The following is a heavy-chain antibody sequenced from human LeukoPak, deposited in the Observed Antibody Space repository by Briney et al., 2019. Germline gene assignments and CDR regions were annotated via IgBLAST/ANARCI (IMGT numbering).Heavy chain of an antibody. CDR1: GGSISSYY. Sequence: NPSETLSLTCTVSGGSISSYYWSWIRQPPGKGLEWIGYIYYSGSTNYNPSLKSRVTISVDTSKNQFSLKLSSVTAADTAVYYCAREIWGLNYFDYWGQGTLITVSS. V-gene: IGHV4-59*01. J-gene: IGHJ4*02. CDR3: AREIWGLNYFDY. CDR2: IYYSGST. D-gene: IGHD7-27*01.